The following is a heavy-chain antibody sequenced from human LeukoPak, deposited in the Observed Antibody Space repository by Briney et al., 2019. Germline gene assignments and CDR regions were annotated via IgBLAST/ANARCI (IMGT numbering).Heavy chain of an antibody. CDR2: IKSKTDGGTT. Sequence: NTGGPLRLSCAASGFTFSNAWMSWVRQAPGKGLEWVGRIKSKTDGGTTDYAAPVKGRFTISRDDSKNTLYLQMNSLKTEDTAVYYCTTDGFLVTAAPLDYWGQGTLVTVSS. J-gene: IGHJ4*02. D-gene: IGHD2-21*02. CDR1: GFTFSNAW. V-gene: IGHV3-15*01. CDR3: TTDGFLVTAAPLDY.